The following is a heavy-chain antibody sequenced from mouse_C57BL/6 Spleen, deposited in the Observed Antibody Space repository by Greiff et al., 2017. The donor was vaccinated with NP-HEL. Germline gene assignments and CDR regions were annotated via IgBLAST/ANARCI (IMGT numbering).Heavy chain of an antibody. D-gene: IGHD3-2*02. J-gene: IGHJ3*01. Sequence: QVTLKESGPELVKPGASVKISCKASGYAFSSSWMNWVKQRPGKGLEWIGRIYPGDGDTNYNGKFKGKATLTADKSSSTAYMQLSSLTSEDSAVYFCARMETAQATWGFAYWGQGTLVTVSA. CDR2: IYPGDGDT. CDR3: ARMETAQATWGFAY. V-gene: IGHV1-82*01. CDR1: GYAFSSSW.